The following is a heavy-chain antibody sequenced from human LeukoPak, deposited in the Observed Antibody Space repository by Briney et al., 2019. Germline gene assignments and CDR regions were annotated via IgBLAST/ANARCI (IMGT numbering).Heavy chain of an antibody. J-gene: IGHJ4*02. CDR2: ISSDSSYI. V-gene: IGHV3-21*01. CDR1: GFTFSDYT. D-gene: IGHD3-10*02. Sequence: GGSLRLSCAASGFTFSDYTMTWVRQAPGKGLEWVASISSDSSYIDYADSVKGRFTISRDNAKNSLFLKTDTLRGDDMGIYYCARDPNVLGITPYYFDFWGQGTLVTVSS. CDR3: ARDPNVLGITPYYFDF.